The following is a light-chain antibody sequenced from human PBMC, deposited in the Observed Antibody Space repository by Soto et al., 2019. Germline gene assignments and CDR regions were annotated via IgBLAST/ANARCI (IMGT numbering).Light chain of an antibody. Sequence: QLSGSRTTLYVNGGDRRPVSCGASQTISSWLAWYQQKPGKAPKLLIDKASTLKSGDPSRFSGRGSGTEFTLTISSLQPDDLATYYCQHYKSHPEAFGQGTKVDIK. CDR2: KAS. J-gene: IGKJ1*01. V-gene: IGKV1-5*03. CDR1: QTISSW. CDR3: QHYKSHPEA.